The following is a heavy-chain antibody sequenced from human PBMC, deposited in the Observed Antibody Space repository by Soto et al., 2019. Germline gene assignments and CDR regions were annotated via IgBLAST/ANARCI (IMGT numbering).Heavy chain of an antibody. D-gene: IGHD3-10*01. CDR1: GFTFNNYA. Sequence: EVQLLESGGGLVQPGGSLRLSCAASGFTFNNYAMTWVRQAPGKGLEWVSAISGGGDTTSYADSVKGLFTVSRDGSKNTLYLQMSSLRAEDTALYYCAKGRGGSGSLTPRVDVWGQGTLVTVSS. CDR2: ISGGGDTT. V-gene: IGHV3-23*01. CDR3: AKGRGGSGSLTPRVDV. J-gene: IGHJ4*02.